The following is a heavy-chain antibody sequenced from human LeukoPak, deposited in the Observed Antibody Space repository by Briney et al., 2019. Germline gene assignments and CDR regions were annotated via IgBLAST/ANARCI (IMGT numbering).Heavy chain of an antibody. J-gene: IGHJ4*02. CDR1: GFTVSSNY. Sequence: GGSLRLSCAASGFTVSSNYMSWVRQAPGKGLEWVSVIYSGGSTYYADSVKGRFTISRDNSKNTLYLQMNSLRAEDTAVYYCARDLADYYGSGSLAYWGQGTLVTVSS. V-gene: IGHV3-53*01. CDR2: IYSGGST. D-gene: IGHD3-10*01. CDR3: ARDLADYYGSGSLAY.